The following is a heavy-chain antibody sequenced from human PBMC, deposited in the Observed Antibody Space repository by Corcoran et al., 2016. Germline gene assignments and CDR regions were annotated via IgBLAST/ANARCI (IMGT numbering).Heavy chain of an antibody. CDR2: IWADGSNQ. CDR1: GFTFRTYA. J-gene: IGHJ4*02. Sequence: QVHLVDSGGGVVQPGRSLRLSCAASGFTFRTYAMHWVRQAPGKGLEWVAFIWADGSNQQYADSVKGRFTISRDNFKNTVYLQMDSLGVEDTAGYYWAGDPPSSGWAFAYWGQGTLVTVSS. CDR3: AGDPPSSGWAFAY. D-gene: IGHD6-19*01. V-gene: IGHV3-33*01.